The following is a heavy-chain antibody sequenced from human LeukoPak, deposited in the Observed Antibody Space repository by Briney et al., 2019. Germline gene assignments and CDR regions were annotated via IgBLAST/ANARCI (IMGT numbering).Heavy chain of an antibody. CDR2: ISSSGSTI. Sequence: AGSLRLSCAASGFTFSSYEMKWVRQAPGKGLEWVSYISSSGSTIYYADSVKGRFTISRDNAKNSLYLQMNSLRAEDTAVYYCARDLAVAGTAPFDYWGQGTLVTVSS. V-gene: IGHV3-48*03. CDR1: GFTFSSYE. D-gene: IGHD6-19*01. J-gene: IGHJ4*02. CDR3: ARDLAVAGTAPFDY.